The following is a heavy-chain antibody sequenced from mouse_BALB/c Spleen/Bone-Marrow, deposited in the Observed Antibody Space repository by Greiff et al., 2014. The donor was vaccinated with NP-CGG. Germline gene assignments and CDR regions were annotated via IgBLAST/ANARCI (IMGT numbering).Heavy chain of an antibody. Sequence: QVQLKESGPGLVAPSQSLSITCTVSGFSLTSYGVHWVRQPPGKGLEWLGVIWASGSTNYNSALMSRLSISKDNSKSQVFLKMNSLQTDDTAMYYCAREGSTMITTPFAYWGQGTLVTVSA. J-gene: IGHJ3*01. CDR1: GFSLTSYG. CDR2: IWASGST. CDR3: AREGSTMITTPFAY. D-gene: IGHD2-4*01. V-gene: IGHV2-9*02.